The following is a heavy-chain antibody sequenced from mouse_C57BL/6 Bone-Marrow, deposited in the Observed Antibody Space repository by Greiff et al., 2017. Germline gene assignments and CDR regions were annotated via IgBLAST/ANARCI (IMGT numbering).Heavy chain of an antibody. Sequence: EVKVVESGGGLVQPGGSLKLSCAASGFTFSDYYMYWVRQTPEKRLEWVAYISHGGGSTSYPDTVKGRFTISRDNAKNTLYLQMSRLKSEDTAMYYCARQGYGNLWFAYWGQGTLVTVSA. J-gene: IGHJ3*01. D-gene: IGHD2-1*01. CDR1: GFTFSDYY. CDR2: ISHGGGST. CDR3: ARQGYGNLWFAY. V-gene: IGHV5-12*01.